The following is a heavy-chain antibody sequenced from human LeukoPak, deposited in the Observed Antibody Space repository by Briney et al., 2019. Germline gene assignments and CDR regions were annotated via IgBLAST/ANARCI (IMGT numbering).Heavy chain of an antibody. CDR1: GGSISNSSYY. V-gene: IGHV4-39*01. J-gene: IGHJ4*02. CDR3: ARSVSAAAGTDVFY. CDR2: IYYSGST. Sequence: SETLSLTCTVSGGSISNSSYYWGWIRQPPGKGLEWIGSIYYSGSTYYNPSLKSRVTISVDTSKNQFSLKLSSVTAADTAVYYCARSVSAAAGTDVFYWGQGTLVTVSS. D-gene: IGHD6-13*01.